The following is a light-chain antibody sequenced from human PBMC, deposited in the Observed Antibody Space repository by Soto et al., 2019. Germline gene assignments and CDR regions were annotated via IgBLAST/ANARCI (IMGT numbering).Light chain of an antibody. Sequence: QSALTQPPSASGSPGQSVTISCTGTSSDVGGYDYVSWYQQHPGKAPKLMIYDVTKRPSGVPDRFSGSKSGNTASLTVSGLQGEDEGSSFCSSYAYTQNLVFCGGTKLTVL. CDR1: SSDVGGYDY. CDR3: SSYAYTQNLV. V-gene: IGLV2-8*01. J-gene: IGLJ2*01. CDR2: DVT.